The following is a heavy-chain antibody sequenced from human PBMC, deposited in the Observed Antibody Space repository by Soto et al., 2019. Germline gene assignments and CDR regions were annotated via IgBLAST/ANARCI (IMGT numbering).Heavy chain of an antibody. Sequence: QVQLVQSGAEVKKPGSSVTVSCKASGGTFSSYTISWVRQAPAQGLEWMGGIIPILGIANYTQKFQGRVTITADKSTSTAYRELSSLRSEDTAVYYCASQAVACTRTDWYFDLWVRGTLVTVSS. V-gene: IGHV1-69*02. CDR3: ASQAVACTRTDWYFDL. J-gene: IGHJ2*01. CDR1: GGTFSSYT. CDR2: IIPILGIA. D-gene: IGHD6-19*01.